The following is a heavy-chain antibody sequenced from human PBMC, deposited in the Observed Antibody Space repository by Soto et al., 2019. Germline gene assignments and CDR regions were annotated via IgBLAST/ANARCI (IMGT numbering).Heavy chain of an antibody. V-gene: IGHV3-23*01. CDR3: AKDGDDSRPPDSFDI. CDR2: MSGSGDRI. CDR1: GFTFSSNA. D-gene: IGHD3-22*01. J-gene: IGHJ3*02. Sequence: GGSRRLSCAASGFTFSSNAMTWVRQAPGRGLEWVSSMSGSGDRISYADSVKGRFTISRDNSKNTIYLQMNSLRAEDTAIYYCAKDGDDSRPPDSFDIWCQGTMVTVSS.